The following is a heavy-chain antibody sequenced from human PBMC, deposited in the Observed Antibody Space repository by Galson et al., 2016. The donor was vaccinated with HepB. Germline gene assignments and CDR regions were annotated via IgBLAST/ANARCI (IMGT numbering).Heavy chain of an antibody. Sequence: SLRLSCAASGFTFSTYAMGWVRQAPGKGLEWVSAISNSGGITYYADSVKGRFTISRDNSKDTLYLQMNSLRDEDTALYYCVKEFVATGAVVGDYWGQGTLVSVSS. J-gene: IGHJ4*02. CDR3: VKEFVATGAVVGDY. CDR1: GFTFSTYA. CDR2: ISNSGGIT. V-gene: IGHV3-23*01. D-gene: IGHD2-21*01.